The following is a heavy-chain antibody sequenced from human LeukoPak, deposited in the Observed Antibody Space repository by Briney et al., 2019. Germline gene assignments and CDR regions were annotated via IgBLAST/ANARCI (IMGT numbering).Heavy chain of an antibody. J-gene: IGHJ3*01. CDR2: IYHSGST. CDR1: GGSISSSNW. D-gene: IGHD4-23*01. V-gene: IGHV4-4*02. CDR3: ARHYDYGGNQHATNDAFDF. Sequence: SETLSLTCAVSGGSISSSNWWSWVYQPPWKGLEGIGEIYHSGSTNYNPSLKSRVTISVDKSKNQFSLKLSSVTAADTAVYYCARHYDYGGNQHATNDAFDFWGQGIMVTVSS.